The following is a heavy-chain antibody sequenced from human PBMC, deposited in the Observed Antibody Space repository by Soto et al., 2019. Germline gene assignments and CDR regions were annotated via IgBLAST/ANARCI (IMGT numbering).Heavy chain of an antibody. CDR2: IYYSGST. CDR1: GVSISSGVYY. CDR3: ARGSPYYGSGSYAFDI. V-gene: IGHV4-31*03. D-gene: IGHD3-10*01. J-gene: IGHJ3*02. Sequence: SETLSLTCTVSGVSISSGVYYCSWIRQHPGKGLEWIGYIYYSGSTYYNPSLKSRVTISVDTSKNQFSLKLSSVTAADTAVYYCARGSPYYGSGSYAFDIWGQGTMVT.